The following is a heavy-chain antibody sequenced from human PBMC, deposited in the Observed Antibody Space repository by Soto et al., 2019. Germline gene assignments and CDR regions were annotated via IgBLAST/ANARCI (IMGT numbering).Heavy chain of an antibody. J-gene: IGHJ6*02. D-gene: IGHD3-3*01. V-gene: IGHV3-30*18. Sequence: GGSLRLSCAASGFTFSSYGMHWVRQAPGKGLEWVAVISYDGSNKYYADSVKGRFTISRDNSKNTLYLQMNSLRAEDTAVYYCAKDQTRITIFGVVLYYYYYGMDVWGQGTTVTVSS. CDR1: GFTFSSYG. CDR3: AKDQTRITIFGVVLYYYYYGMDV. CDR2: ISYDGSNK.